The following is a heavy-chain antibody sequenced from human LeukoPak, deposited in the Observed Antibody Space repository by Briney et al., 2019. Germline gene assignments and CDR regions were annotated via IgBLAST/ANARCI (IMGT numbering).Heavy chain of an antibody. D-gene: IGHD3-9*01. CDR2: IIPILGIA. J-gene: IGHJ3*02. CDR1: GGTFSSYA. Sequence: SVKVSCKASGGTFSSYAISWVRQAPGQGLEWMGRIIPILGIANYAQKFQGRVTITADKSTSTAYMELSSLRSEDTAVYYCARDEILSGYNAFDIWGQGTMVTVSS. CDR3: ARDEILSGYNAFDI. V-gene: IGHV1-69*04.